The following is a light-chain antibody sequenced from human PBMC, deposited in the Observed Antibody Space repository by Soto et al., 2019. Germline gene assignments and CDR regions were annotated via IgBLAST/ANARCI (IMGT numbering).Light chain of an antibody. CDR1: QGISNY. J-gene: IGKJ3*01. V-gene: IGKV1-27*01. CDR2: AAS. Sequence: DIQMTQSPSSLSASVGDRVTITCRASQGISNYLAWYQQKPGKVPKLLIYAASTLQSGVPSRFSGSGSGTDFTLTISSLQPEDVATYYCQKYNSAPTGGVLFGPGTKVDIK. CDR3: QKYNSAPTGGVL.